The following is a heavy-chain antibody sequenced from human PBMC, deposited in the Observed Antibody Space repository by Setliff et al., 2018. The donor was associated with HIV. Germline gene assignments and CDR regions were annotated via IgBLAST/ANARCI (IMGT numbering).Heavy chain of an antibody. Sequence: GGSLRLSCAASGFTFDYHVMYWVRQAPGKGLEWVPTISWDSDFIAYADSVKGRFTVARDNANNSLYLQMNSLRPEDSALYYCVREGSVGGRYYYYMNLWGKGTTVTVSS. J-gene: IGHJ6*03. CDR1: GFTFDYHV. D-gene: IGHD6-19*01. CDR2: ISWDSDFI. CDR3: VREGSVGGRYYYYMNL. V-gene: IGHV3-9*01.